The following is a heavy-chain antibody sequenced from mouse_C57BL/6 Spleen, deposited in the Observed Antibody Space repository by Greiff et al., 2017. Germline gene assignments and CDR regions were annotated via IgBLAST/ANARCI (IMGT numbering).Heavy chain of an antibody. D-gene: IGHD1-1*01. CDR2: IHPNSGST. V-gene: IGHV1-64*01. CDR3: ARRDYYDVRSAMDY. CDR1: GYTFTSYW. Sequence: QVQLQQPGAELVKPGASVKLSCKASGYTFTSYWMHWVQQRPGKGLEWIGMIHPNSGSTNYNEKLQSKATMTVDKCSSTAYMQLSSPTAEDSSVYYCARRDYYDVRSAMDYWGQGTSVTVSS. J-gene: IGHJ4*01.